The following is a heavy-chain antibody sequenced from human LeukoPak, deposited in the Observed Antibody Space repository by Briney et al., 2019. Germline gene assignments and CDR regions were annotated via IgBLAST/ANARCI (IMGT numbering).Heavy chain of an antibody. Sequence: SQTLYFTCTVSVVSISSDSYYWSWIRQPAGKGLEWIGRSYTRGSTNNNPSLKSLITISFATSTNQFPLRLSSVAAAYTSVYYCARGDNNTGYSSSWSLTVAFDISGQGTMVTVSS. J-gene: IGHJ3*02. D-gene: IGHD6-13*01. V-gene: IGHV4-61*02. CDR2: SYTRGST. CDR1: VVSISSDSYY. CDR3: ARGDNNTGYSSSWSLTVAFDI.